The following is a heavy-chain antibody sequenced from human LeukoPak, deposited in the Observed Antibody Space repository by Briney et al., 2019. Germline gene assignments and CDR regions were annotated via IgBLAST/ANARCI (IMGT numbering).Heavy chain of an antibody. Sequence: PSETLSLTCTVSGYSISSGYYWGWIRQSPGKGLEWIGSIYNSGSTYYNPSLKIRVTISIDTSKNQFSLKLSSVTAADTAVYYCAREYRSSWYLNWFDPWGQGTLVTVSS. D-gene: IGHD6-13*01. J-gene: IGHJ5*02. CDR3: AREYRSSWYLNWFDP. CDR2: IYNSGST. V-gene: IGHV4-38-2*02. CDR1: GYSISSGYY.